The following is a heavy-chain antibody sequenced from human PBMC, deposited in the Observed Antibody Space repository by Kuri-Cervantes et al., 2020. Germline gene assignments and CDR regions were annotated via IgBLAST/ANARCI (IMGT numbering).Heavy chain of an antibody. CDR3: ARDYHGGIAVAGTGHAFDI. CDR1: GGIFSSYA. CDR2: IIPIFGTA. D-gene: IGHD6-19*01. V-gene: IGHV1-69*05. J-gene: IGHJ3*02. Sequence: SVKVSCKASGGIFSSYAISWVRQAPGQGLEWMGGIIPIFGTANYAQKFQGRVTITTDESTSTAYMELSSLRSEDTAVYYCARDYHGGIAVAGTGHAFDIWGQGTMVTVSS.